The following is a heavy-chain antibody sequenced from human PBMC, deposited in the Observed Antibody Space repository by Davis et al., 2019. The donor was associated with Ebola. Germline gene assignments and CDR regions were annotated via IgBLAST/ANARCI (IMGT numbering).Heavy chain of an antibody. CDR2: ISSSSSYI. J-gene: IGHJ5*02. Sequence: GESLKISCAASGFTVSSNYMSWVRQAPGKGLEWVSSISSSSSYIYYADSVKGRFTISRDNAKNPLYLQMNSLRAEDTAVYYCARDHITMIVGWFDPWGQGTLVTVSS. CDR1: GFTVSSNY. D-gene: IGHD3-22*01. CDR3: ARDHITMIVGWFDP. V-gene: IGHV3-21*01.